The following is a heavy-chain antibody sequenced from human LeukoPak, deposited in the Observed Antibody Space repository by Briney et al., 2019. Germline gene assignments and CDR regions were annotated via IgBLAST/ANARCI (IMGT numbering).Heavy chain of an antibody. CDR1: GGSISSDAYY. D-gene: IGHD3-22*01. CDR2: VYYTGST. CDR3: ATIETDNSGYHWFDP. Sequence: PSETLSLTCTASGGSISSDAYYWAWVCPPPGKGLDWIGIVYYTGSTYYNPSLKSRLIMFVDTSKNQFSLKLSSVTAADTAVYYCATIETDNSGYHWFDPWGQGTLVTVSS. J-gene: IGHJ5*02. V-gene: IGHV4-39*01.